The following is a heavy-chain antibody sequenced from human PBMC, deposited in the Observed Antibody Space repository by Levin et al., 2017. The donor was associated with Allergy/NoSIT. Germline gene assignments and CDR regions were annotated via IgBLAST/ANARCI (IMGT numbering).Heavy chain of an antibody. Sequence: GGSLRLSCAASGFTFNSDAMHWVRQAPGKGLEWVAVISYDGNNKYYADSVKGRFTISRDNSKNTLYLQMKILRAEDTAVYYCARAQDGNCRGRSCTVNFYYALDVWGRGTTVTVSS. J-gene: IGHJ6*02. CDR2: ISYDGNNK. D-gene: IGHD2-15*01. V-gene: IGHV3-30-3*01. CDR1: GFTFNSDA. CDR3: ARAQDGNCRGRSCTVNFYYALDV.